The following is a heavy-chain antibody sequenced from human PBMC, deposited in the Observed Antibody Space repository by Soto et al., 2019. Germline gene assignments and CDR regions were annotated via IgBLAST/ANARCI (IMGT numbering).Heavy chain of an antibody. CDR3: AKVYCSGGSCRTGAFDI. J-gene: IGHJ3*02. D-gene: IGHD2-15*01. V-gene: IGHV3-23*01. Sequence: GGSLRLSCAASGFTFSSYAMSWVRQAPGKGLEWVSAISGSGGSTYYADSVKGRFTISRDNSKNTLYLQMNSLRAEDTAVYYCAKVYCSGGSCRTGAFDIWGQGTMVTVSS. CDR1: GFTFSSYA. CDR2: ISGSGGST.